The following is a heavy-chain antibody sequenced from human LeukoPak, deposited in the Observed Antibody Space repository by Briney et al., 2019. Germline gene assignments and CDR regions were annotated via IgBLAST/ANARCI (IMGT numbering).Heavy chain of an antibody. J-gene: IGHJ4*02. Sequence: SSETLSLTCTVSGGSISSSSYYWGWIRQPPGKGLEWIGSIYYSGSTYYNPSLKSRVTISVDTSKNQFSLKLSSVTAADTAVYYCARDLPSNYYDSPLLDYWGQGTLVTVSS. CDR1: GGSISSSSYY. CDR3: ARDLPSNYYDSPLLDY. D-gene: IGHD3-22*01. CDR2: IYYSGST. V-gene: IGHV4-39*07.